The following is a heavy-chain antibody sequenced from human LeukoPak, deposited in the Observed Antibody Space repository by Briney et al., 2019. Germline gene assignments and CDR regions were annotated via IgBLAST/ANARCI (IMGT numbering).Heavy chain of an antibody. CDR3: AGTLWFGESYLNWFDP. J-gene: IGHJ5*02. V-gene: IGHV4-34*01. Sequence: SETLSLTCAVYGGSLSGYYWSWIRQPPGKGLEWIGEINHSGSTNYNPSLKSRVTISVDTSKNQFSLKLSSVTAADTAVYYCAGTLWFGESYLNWFDPWGQGTLVTVSS. CDR2: INHSGST. CDR1: GGSLSGYY. D-gene: IGHD3-10*01.